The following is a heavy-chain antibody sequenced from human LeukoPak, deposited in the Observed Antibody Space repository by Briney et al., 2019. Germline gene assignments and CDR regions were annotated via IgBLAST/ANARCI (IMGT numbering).Heavy chain of an antibody. D-gene: IGHD6-13*01. CDR3: ASNTYSSSWYSAYYYYGMDV. Sequence: GGSLRLSCAASGFTFSSYEMNWVRQAPGKGLEWVSYISSSGSTIYYADSVKGRFTISRDNAKNSLYLQMNSLRAEDTAVYYCASNTYSSSWYSAYYYYGMDVWGQGTTVTVSS. CDR1: GFTFSSYE. CDR2: ISSSGSTI. J-gene: IGHJ6*02. V-gene: IGHV3-48*03.